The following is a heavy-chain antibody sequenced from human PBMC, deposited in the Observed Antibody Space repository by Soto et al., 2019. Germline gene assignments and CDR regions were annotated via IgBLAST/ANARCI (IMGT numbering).Heavy chain of an antibody. CDR2: INHSGST. CDR1: GGSFSDYY. Sequence: SETLSLTCAVYGGSFSDYYWSWIRKPPGKGLEWIGEINHSGSTNYNPSLKSRVTISVDTSKNQFSLKLSSVTAADTAVYYCARGRLWFGGVMDVGDDYWGQRTLVTVSS. D-gene: IGHD3-16*01. V-gene: IGHV4-34*01. CDR3: ARGRLWFGGVMDVGDDY. J-gene: IGHJ4*02.